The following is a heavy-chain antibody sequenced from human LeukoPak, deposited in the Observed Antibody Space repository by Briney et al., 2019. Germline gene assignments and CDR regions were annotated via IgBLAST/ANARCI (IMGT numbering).Heavy chain of an antibody. D-gene: IGHD6-6*01. Sequence: GGSLRLSCAASGFTFSSYAMHWVRQAPGKGLEWVAVISYDGSNKYYADSVKGRFTISRDNSKNTLYPQMNSLRAEDTAVYYCARRGSSSRLDYWGQGTLVTVSS. V-gene: IGHV3-30-3*01. J-gene: IGHJ4*02. CDR1: GFTFSSYA. CDR2: ISYDGSNK. CDR3: ARRGSSSRLDY.